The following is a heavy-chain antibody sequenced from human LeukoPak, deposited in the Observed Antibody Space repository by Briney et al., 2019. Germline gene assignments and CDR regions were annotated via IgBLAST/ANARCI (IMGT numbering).Heavy chain of an antibody. CDR2: INTNTGNP. D-gene: IGHD3-10*01. CDR3: ARVSAPGSGSYYYYYYGMDV. CDR1: GYSFISYG. V-gene: IGHV7-4-1*02. J-gene: IGHJ6*02. Sequence: ASVKVSCKASGYSFISYGMNWVRQAPGQGLEWLGWINTNTGNPTYAQGFTGRLVFSLDTSVSTAYLQISSLKAEDTAVYYCARVSAPGSGSYYYYYYGMDVWGQGTTVTVSS.